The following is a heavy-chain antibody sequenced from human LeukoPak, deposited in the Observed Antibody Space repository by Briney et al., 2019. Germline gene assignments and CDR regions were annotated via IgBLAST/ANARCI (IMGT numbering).Heavy chain of an antibody. Sequence: GRSLRLSCAASGFTFSSYGVHWVRQAPGKGLEWVAVISYDGSNKYYADSVKGRFTISRDNSKNTLYLQMNSLRAEDTAVYYCAKDRFGALDAFDIWGQGTMVTVSS. J-gene: IGHJ3*02. D-gene: IGHD3-10*01. CDR3: AKDRFGALDAFDI. CDR1: GFTFSSYG. V-gene: IGHV3-30*18. CDR2: ISYDGSNK.